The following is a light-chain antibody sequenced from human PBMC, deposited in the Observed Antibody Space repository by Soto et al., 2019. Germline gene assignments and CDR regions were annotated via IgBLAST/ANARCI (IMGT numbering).Light chain of an antibody. CDR1: NSDVGGYNY. CDR2: EVS. V-gene: IGLV2-14*01. J-gene: IGLJ2*01. Sequence: QSALTQPASVSGSPGQSITISCTATNSDVGGYNYVSWYQQHPGKAPKLMIYEVSNRPSGVSNRFSGSKSGYTASLTISGLQADDEADYYCSSYTRSSVLFGGGTKLTVL. CDR3: SSYTRSSVL.